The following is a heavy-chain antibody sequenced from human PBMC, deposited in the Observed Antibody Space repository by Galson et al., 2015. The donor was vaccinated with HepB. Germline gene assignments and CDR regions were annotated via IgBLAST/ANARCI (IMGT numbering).Heavy chain of an antibody. Sequence: SVKVSCKASGYTFTSYGISWVRQAPGQGLEWMGWISAYNGNTNYAQKLQGRVTMTTDTSTTTASMELRSLRSDDTAVYYCARGGYCSSTSCYSGTYYYYGMDVWGQGTTVTVSS. CDR1: GYTFTSYG. J-gene: IGHJ6*02. CDR2: ISAYNGNT. CDR3: ARGGYCSSTSCYSGTYYYYGMDV. V-gene: IGHV1-18*01. D-gene: IGHD2-2*01.